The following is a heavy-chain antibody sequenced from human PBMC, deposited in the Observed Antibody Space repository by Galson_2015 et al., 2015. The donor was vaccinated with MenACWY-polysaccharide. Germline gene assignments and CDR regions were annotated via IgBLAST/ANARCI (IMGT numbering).Heavy chain of an antibody. D-gene: IGHD6-13*01. CDR2: IYWDGDN. J-gene: IGHJ4*02. CDR1: GFSLSTSGVG. V-gene: IGHV2-5*02. Sequence: PALVTPTQPLTLPFTFSGFSLSTSGVGVGWIRQPPGKALEWLELIYWDGDNRYSPSVKSRLTITKDTSTNQVVLTMTNMDPVDTATYYCEHRRWVKAAAGTIDYWGQGTLVTVSS. CDR3: EHRRWVKAAAGTIDY.